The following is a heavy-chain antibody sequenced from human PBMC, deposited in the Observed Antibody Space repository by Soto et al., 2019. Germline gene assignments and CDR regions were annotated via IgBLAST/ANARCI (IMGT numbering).Heavy chain of an antibody. CDR1: GFSLNTSAVG. J-gene: IGHJ6*03. Sequence: SGPTLVNPTQTLTLTCTFSGFSLNTSAVGVGWIRQPPGKALEWLALVYWDDDKLYSPSLKSRLTITKDTSKNQVVLTMTNMDPVDTATYFCSHVLGYCSSVTCYHFVDYMDVRGKGTSVTVSS. CDR2: VYWDDDK. CDR3: SHVLGYCSSVTCYHFVDYMDV. V-gene: IGHV2-5*02. D-gene: IGHD2-15*01.